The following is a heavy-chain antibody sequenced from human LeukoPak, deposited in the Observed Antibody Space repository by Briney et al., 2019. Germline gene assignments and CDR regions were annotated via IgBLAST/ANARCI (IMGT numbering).Heavy chain of an antibody. J-gene: IGHJ4*02. CDR2: ISYDGSNK. Sequence: GGSLRLSCAASGFAFSSYGMHWVRQAPGKGLEWVAVISYDGSNKYYADSVKGRFTISRDNSKNTLYLQMNSLRAEDTAVYYCAKDLSLYYFRGVFDYWGQGTLVTVSS. V-gene: IGHV3-30*18. CDR3: AKDLSLYYFRGVFDY. D-gene: IGHD2/OR15-2a*01. CDR1: GFAFSSYG.